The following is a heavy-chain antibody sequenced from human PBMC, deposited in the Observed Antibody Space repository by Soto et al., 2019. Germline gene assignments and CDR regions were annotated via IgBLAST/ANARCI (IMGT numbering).Heavy chain of an antibody. J-gene: IGHJ4*02. D-gene: IGHD6-19*01. CDR3: ANTGYSSGWPVDY. CDR1: GFTFSSYA. V-gene: IGHV3-23*01. Sequence: EVQLLESGGGLVQPGGSLRLSCAASGFTFSSYAMSWVRQAPGKGLEWVSAISGSGGSTYYADSVKGRITISRDNSKNTLYLQMNSLRAEDTAVYYCANTGYSSGWPVDYWGQGTLVTVSS. CDR2: ISGSGGST.